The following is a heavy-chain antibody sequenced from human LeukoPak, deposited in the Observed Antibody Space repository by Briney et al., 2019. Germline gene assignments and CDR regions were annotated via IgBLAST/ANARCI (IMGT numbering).Heavy chain of an antibody. V-gene: IGHV3-23*01. CDR2: ISGSGGST. Sequence: PSETLSLTCTVSGGSISSYYWSWVRQAPGKGLEWVSAISGSGGSTYYADSVKGRLTISRDNSKKTLYLQMNSLRAQDTAVYYCAKGFKWELQEGFDYWGQGTVVTVSS. D-gene: IGHD1-26*01. CDR3: AKGFKWELQEGFDY. CDR1: GGSISSYY. J-gene: IGHJ4*02.